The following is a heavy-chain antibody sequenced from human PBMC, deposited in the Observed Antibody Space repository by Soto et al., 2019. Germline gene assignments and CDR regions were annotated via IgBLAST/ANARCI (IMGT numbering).Heavy chain of an antibody. Sequence: PGGSLRLSCVAPGFAFGNYPMAWVHQTPGKGLQWISTISGSGGMTDYEDSVRGRFTVSIDHSKDTVHLQMTSLRADDTAVYYCAKDRTMAPGIRAFDIWGQGTTVTVSS. CDR2: ISGSGGMT. D-gene: IGHD2-2*01. J-gene: IGHJ3*02. CDR3: AKDRTMAPGIRAFDI. CDR1: GFAFGNYP. V-gene: IGHV3-23*01.